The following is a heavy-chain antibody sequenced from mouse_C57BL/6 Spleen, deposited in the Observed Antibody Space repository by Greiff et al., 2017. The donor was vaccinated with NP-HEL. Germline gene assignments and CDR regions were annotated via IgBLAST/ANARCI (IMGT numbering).Heavy chain of an antibody. CDR2: INPNNGGT. CDR3: ARNWEGDY. D-gene: IGHD4-1*01. Sequence: VQLQQSGPELVKPGASVKISCKASGYTFTDYYMNWVKQSHGQSLEWIGDINPNNGGTSYNQKFKGKATLTVDKSSSTAYMELRSLTSEDSAVYYCARNWEGDYWGQGTSVTVSS. V-gene: IGHV1-26*01. CDR1: GYTFTDYY. J-gene: IGHJ4*01.